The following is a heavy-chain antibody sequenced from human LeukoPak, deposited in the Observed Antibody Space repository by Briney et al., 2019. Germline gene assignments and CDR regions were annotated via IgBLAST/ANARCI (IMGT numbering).Heavy chain of an antibody. V-gene: IGHV1-2*06. J-gene: IGHJ4*02. Sequence: ASVKVSCKASGYTFTGYYMHWVRQAPGQGLEWMGRINPNSGGTNYAQKFQGRVAMTRDTSISTAYMELSRLRSDDTAVYYCARGGYSYGYPDYWGQGTLVTVSS. CDR3: ARGGYSYGYPDY. D-gene: IGHD5-18*01. CDR1: GYTFTGYY. CDR2: INPNSGGT.